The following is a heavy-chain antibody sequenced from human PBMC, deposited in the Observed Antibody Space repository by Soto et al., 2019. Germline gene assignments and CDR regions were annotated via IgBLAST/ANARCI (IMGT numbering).Heavy chain of an antibody. Sequence: QVQLQESGPGPVKPSETLSLTCTVSGDSIRSYYWGWIRQPPGKTLEWIGYMYYSGSTSYNPSLKSRVTISVDTPKNQFSLKLSSVTPADTAVYFCARVNTVRDSAFDIWGHGTKVIVSS. V-gene: IGHV4-59*01. D-gene: IGHD3-16*02. CDR2: MYYSGST. CDR1: GDSIRSYY. J-gene: IGHJ3*02. CDR3: ARVNTVRDSAFDI.